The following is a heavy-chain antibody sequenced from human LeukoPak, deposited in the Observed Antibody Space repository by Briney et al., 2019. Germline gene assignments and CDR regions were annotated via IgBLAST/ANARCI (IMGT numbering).Heavy chain of an antibody. V-gene: IGHV4-34*01. Sequence: SETLSLTCAVYGGSFSGYYWSWIRQPPGKGLEWIGQINHSGSTNYNPSPKSRDTISVDTSKNQYSLKLSSVTAADTAVYYCARGKKYYYGSGSYKHFDYWGQGTLVTVSS. CDR1: GGSFSGYY. CDR2: INHSGST. D-gene: IGHD3-10*01. CDR3: ARGKKYYYGSGSYKHFDY. J-gene: IGHJ4*02.